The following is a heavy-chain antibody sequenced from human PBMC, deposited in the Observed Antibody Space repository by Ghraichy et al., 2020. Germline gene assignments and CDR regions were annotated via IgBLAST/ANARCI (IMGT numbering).Heavy chain of an antibody. CDR1: GGSISSSSYY. D-gene: IGHD3-3*02. CDR3: ARDRGVLGGNWFDP. CDR2: IYYSGST. J-gene: IGHJ5*02. Sequence: SETLSLTCTVSGGSISSSSYYWGWIRQPPGKGLEWIGSIYYSGSTYYNPSLKSRVTISVDTSKNQFSLKLSSVTAADTAVYYCARDRGVLGGNWFDPWGQGTLVTVSS. V-gene: IGHV4-39*07.